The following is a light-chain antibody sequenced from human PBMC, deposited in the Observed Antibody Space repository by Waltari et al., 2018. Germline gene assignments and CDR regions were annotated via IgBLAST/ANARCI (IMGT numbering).Light chain of an antibody. CDR3: ASWDDSLNGHWV. J-gene: IGLJ3*02. CDR2: RSD. CDR1: ASNIGGNL. Sequence: QSVLTQPPSASGTPGQRVTISCSGSASNIGGNLVNWYQQLPGKAPKRLIYRSDQRPAWVPDRFSASKTGTSASLASSWLQSEDEADYCCASWDDSLNGHWVFGGGTKVTVL. V-gene: IGLV1-44*01.